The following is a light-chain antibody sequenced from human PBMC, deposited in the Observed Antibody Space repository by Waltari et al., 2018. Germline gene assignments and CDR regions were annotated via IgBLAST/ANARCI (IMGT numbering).Light chain of an antibody. J-gene: IGKJ3*01. CDR1: QSVLYSSNNKTY. V-gene: IGKV4-1*01. Sequence: DIVITHSPDSLAVSLGERATINCKSSQSVLYSSNNKTYLAWYQQKPGQPPKLLIYWASTRESGVPDRFSGSGSGTDFTLTISSLQAEDVAVYYCQQYYTTPFTFGPGTKVDIK. CDR2: WAS. CDR3: QQYYTTPFT.